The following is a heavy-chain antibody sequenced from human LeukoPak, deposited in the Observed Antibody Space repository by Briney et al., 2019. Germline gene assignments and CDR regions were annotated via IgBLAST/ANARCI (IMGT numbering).Heavy chain of an antibody. CDR1: GGSISSYY. CDR2: IYYSGST. Sequence: SETLSLTCTVSGGSISSYYWSWIRQPPGKGLEWIGYIYYSGSTNYNPSLKSRVTISVDASKNQFSLKLSSVTAADTAVYYCAREGREPRGFDPWGQGTLVTVSS. D-gene: IGHD1-14*01. V-gene: IGHV4-59*01. CDR3: AREGREPRGFDP. J-gene: IGHJ5*02.